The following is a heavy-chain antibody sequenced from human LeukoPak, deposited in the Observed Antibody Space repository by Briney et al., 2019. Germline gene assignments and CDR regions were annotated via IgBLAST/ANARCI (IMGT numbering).Heavy chain of an antibody. Sequence: ASVKLSCKASGYTFTSHALHWVRQAPGESLEWMAWINGATGNTKYSQRFQGRVTVTRDKSASTAYMELSSLRSEDTALYYCARGIWSSHKADYYLDHWGQGTLVTVSS. J-gene: IGHJ4*02. D-gene: IGHD3-3*01. CDR1: GYTFTSHA. CDR2: INGATGNT. V-gene: IGHV1-3*01. CDR3: ARGIWSSHKADYYLDH.